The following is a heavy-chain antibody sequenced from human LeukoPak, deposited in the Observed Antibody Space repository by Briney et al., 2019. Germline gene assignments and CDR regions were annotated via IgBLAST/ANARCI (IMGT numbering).Heavy chain of an antibody. V-gene: IGHV3-23*01. CDR3: AKADSLVVVAAMVDY. CDR1: GFSFGNHP. J-gene: IGHJ4*02. CDR2: ISASGGTT. D-gene: IGHD2-15*01. Sequence: GGSLRLSCAAAGFSFGNHPMSWVRQAPGKGLEWVSAISASGGTTHYADSVKGRFTISRDNSKNTLYLQMNSLRAEDTAVYYCAKADSLVVVAAMVDYWGQGTLVTVSS.